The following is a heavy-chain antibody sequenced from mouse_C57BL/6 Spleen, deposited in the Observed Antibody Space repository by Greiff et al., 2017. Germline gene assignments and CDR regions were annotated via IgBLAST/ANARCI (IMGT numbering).Heavy chain of an antibody. CDR3: ARKDSNYYFDY. CDR1: GYTFTSYW. J-gene: IGHJ2*01. CDR2: IYPGSGST. Sequence: QVQLKESGAELVKPGASVKMSCKASGYTFTSYWITWVKQRPGQGLAWIGDIYPGSGSTNYNEKFKSKATLTVDTSSSTAYMQLSSLTSEDSAVYYCARKDSNYYFDYWGQGTTLTVSS. V-gene: IGHV1-55*01. D-gene: IGHD2-5*01.